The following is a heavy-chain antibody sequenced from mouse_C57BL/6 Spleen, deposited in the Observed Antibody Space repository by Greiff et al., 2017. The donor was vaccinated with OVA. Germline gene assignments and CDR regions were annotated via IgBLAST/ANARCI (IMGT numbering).Heavy chain of an antibody. V-gene: IGHV1-64*01. D-gene: IGHD2-2*01. CDR1: GYTFTSYW. CDR2: IHPNSGST. CDR3: ARLRDGYDGAWFAY. Sequence: QVQLQQPGAELVKPGASVKLSCKASGYTFTSYWMHWVKQRPGQGLEWIGMIHPNSGSTNYNEKFKGKATLTVDKSSSTAYMQLSSLTSEDSAVYYCARLRDGYDGAWFAYWGQGTLVTVSA. J-gene: IGHJ3*01.